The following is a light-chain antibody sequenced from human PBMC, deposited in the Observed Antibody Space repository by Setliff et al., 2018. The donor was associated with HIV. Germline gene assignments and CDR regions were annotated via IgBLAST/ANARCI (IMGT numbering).Light chain of an antibody. J-gene: IGLJ1*01. V-gene: IGLV2-14*01. CDR2: DVS. Sequence: QSALTQPASVSGSPGQSITISCTGTSNDVGDYNYVSWSQQHPGKAPKLMIYDVSKRPSGVSNRFSGAKSGNTASLTISGLQAEDEADYYCSSYTGSNTYLFGSGTKVTVL. CDR3: SSYTGSNTYL. CDR1: SNDVGDYNY.